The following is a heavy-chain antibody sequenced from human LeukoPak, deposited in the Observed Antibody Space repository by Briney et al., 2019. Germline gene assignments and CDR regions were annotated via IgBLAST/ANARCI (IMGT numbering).Heavy chain of an antibody. CDR3: ARDYYDFWSGYYAFDI. CDR2: INPSGGST. CDR1: GYTFTSYY. V-gene: IGHV1-46*01. Sequence: ASVKVSCKASGYTFTSYYMHWVQQAPGQGLEWTGIINPSGGSTSYAQKFQGRVTMTRDMSTSTVYMELSSLRSEDTAVYYCARDYYDFWSGYYAFDIWGQGTMVTVSS. D-gene: IGHD3-3*01. J-gene: IGHJ3*02.